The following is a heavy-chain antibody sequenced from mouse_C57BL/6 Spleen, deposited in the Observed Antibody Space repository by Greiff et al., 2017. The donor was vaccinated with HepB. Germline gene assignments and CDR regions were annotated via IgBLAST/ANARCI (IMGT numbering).Heavy chain of an antibody. V-gene: IGHV1-52*01. D-gene: IGHD2-4*01. CDR2: IDPSDSET. CDR3: ARGDYDVAY. CDR1: GYTFTSYW. Sequence: VQLQQPGAELVRPGSSVKLSCKASGYTFTSYWMHWVKQRPIQGLEWIGNIDPSDSETHYNQKFKDKATLTVDKSSSTAYMQLSSLTSEDSAVSYCARGDYDVAYWGQGTLVTVSA. J-gene: IGHJ3*01.